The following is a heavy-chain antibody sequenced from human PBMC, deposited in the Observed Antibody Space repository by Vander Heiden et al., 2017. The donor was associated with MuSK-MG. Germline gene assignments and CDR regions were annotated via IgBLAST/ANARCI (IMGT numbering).Heavy chain of an antibody. V-gene: IGHV4-31*03. J-gene: IGHJ4*02. D-gene: IGHD2-2*01. CDR2: IYYRGST. CDR3: ARVPIVVVPAAYYFDY. Sequence: QVQLQESGPGLVKPSQTLSLTCTVSGGSISRGGYYGSWIRQHPGKGLESIGYIYYRGSTYYNPSLKSRVTISVDTSKNQFSLKLSSVTAADTAVYYCARVPIVVVPAAYYFDYWGQGTLVTVSS. CDR1: GGSISRGGYY.